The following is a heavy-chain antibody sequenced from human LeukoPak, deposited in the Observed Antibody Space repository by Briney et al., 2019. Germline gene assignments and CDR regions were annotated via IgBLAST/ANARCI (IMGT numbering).Heavy chain of an antibody. CDR1: GFSFSSYV. Sequence: GGSLRLSCAASGFSFSSYVMHWVRQAPGKGLEWVAFIRYDGNIKYYAESVRGRFAISRDNSKNTLYLQMNSLRVEDTAVYYCGKGGSSSWDYFDYWGQGTLVTVSS. D-gene: IGHD6-13*01. CDR3: GKGGSSSWDYFDY. CDR2: IRYDGNIK. V-gene: IGHV3-30*02. J-gene: IGHJ4*02.